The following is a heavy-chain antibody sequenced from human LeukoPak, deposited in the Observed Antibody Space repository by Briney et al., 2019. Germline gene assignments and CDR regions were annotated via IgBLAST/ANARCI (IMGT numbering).Heavy chain of an antibody. CDR1: GGTFSSYA. V-gene: IGHV1-69*05. CDR3: ARDREGITEAYNWFDP. D-gene: IGHD1-20*01. J-gene: IGHJ5*02. Sequence: GASVKVSCKASGGTFSSYAISWVRQAPGQGLEWMGGIIPIFGTANYAQKFQGRVTITTDESTSTAYMELSSLRSEDTAVYYCARDREGITEAYNWFDPWGQGTLVTVSS. CDR2: IIPIFGTA.